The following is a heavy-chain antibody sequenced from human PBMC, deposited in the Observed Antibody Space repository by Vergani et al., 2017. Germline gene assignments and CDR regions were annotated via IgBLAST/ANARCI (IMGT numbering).Heavy chain of an antibody. CDR2: IYTSGST. Sequence: QVQLQESGPGLVKPSETLSLTCTVSGGSISSYYWSWIRQPAGKGLEWIGRIYTSGSTNYNPSLKSRVTMSVDTSKNQCSLKLSSVTAADSAVYYFARVLVAYTSGMDVGGQGTTVTVSS. CDR3: ARVLVAYTSGMDV. V-gene: IGHV4-4*07. J-gene: IGHJ6*02. D-gene: IGHD2-8*02. CDR1: GGSISSYY.